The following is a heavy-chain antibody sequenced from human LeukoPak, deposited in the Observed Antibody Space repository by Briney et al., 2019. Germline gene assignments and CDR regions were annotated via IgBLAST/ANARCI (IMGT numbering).Heavy chain of an antibody. V-gene: IGHV3-30*03. J-gene: IGHJ4*02. CDR1: GFTFSSYG. D-gene: IGHD2/OR15-2a*01. CDR2: ISYDGSNK. Sequence: GGSLRLPCAASGFTFSSYGMHWVRQAPGKGLEWVAVISYDGSNKYYADSVKGRFTISRDNSKNTLYLQMNSLRAEDTAVYYCAALSSLFDYWGQGTLVTVSS. CDR3: AALSSLFDY.